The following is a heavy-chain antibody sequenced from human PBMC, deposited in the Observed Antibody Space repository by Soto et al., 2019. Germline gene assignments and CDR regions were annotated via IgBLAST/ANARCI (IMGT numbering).Heavy chain of an antibody. J-gene: IGHJ3*02. V-gene: IGHV4-59*01. CDR2: IYYSGST. Sequence: SETLSLTCTVSGDSISSYYWSWIRQPPGKGLERIGYIYYSGSTNYNPSLKSRVTISVDTSKNQFSQKLSSVTAADTAVYYCSRDQSWNDVAFDIWGQGTMVTVPS. CDR1: GDSISSYY. CDR3: SRDQSWNDVAFDI. D-gene: IGHD1-1*01.